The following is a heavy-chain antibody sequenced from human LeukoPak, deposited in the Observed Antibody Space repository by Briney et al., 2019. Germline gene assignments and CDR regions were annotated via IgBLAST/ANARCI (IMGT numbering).Heavy chain of an antibody. D-gene: IGHD6-19*01. Sequence: PAGSLRLSCAASGFTFSSYSMNWVRQAPGKGLEWVSYISRSSSDKYYADSVKGRFTVSRDNAKNSLYLQMSSLRDEDTAVYYCARDRDGEQWLADGFDIWGQGTGATVTS. CDR2: ISRSSSDK. J-gene: IGHJ3*02. V-gene: IGHV3-48*02. CDR1: GFTFSSYS. CDR3: ARDRDGEQWLADGFDI.